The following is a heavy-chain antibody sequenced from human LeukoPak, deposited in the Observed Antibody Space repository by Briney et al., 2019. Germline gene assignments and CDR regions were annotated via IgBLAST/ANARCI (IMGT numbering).Heavy chain of an antibody. CDR3: ARVGDYYGSGINFDY. J-gene: IGHJ4*02. CDR2: IYYSGST. Sequence: PSETLSLTCTVSGGSISSYYWSWIRQPPGKGLEWIGYIYYSGSTNYNPSLKSRVTISVDTSKNQFSLKLSSVTAADTAVYYCARVGDYYGSGINFDYWGQGTLVTVSS. CDR1: GGSISSYY. V-gene: IGHV4-59*01. D-gene: IGHD3-10*01.